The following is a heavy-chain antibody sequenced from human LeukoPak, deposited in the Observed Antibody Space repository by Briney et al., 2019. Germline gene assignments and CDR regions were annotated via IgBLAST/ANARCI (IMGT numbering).Heavy chain of an antibody. J-gene: IGHJ3*02. CDR1: GYTFTIYD. V-gene: IGHV1-8*01. CDR2: MNPNSGNT. Sequence: GASVKVSCKASGYTFTIYDINWVRQATGQGLEWMGWMNPNSGNTGYAQKFQGRVTMTRNTSISTAYMELSSLRSEDTAVYYCAINYDTGPDAFDIWGQGTMVTASS. CDR3: AINYDTGPDAFDI. D-gene: IGHD3-3*01.